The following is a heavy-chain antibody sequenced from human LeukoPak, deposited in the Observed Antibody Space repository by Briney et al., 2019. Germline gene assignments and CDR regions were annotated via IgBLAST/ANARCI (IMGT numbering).Heavy chain of an antibody. V-gene: IGHV4-59*01. CDR2: IYYSGST. Sequence: PSETLSLTCTVSGGSISSYYWSWIRQPPGKGLEWIGYIYYSGSTNYNPSLKSRVTISVDTSKNQFSLKLSSVTAADTAVYYCARETPDVGNFDYWGQGTLVTVSS. J-gene: IGHJ4*02. CDR3: ARETPDVGNFDY. CDR1: GGSISSYY.